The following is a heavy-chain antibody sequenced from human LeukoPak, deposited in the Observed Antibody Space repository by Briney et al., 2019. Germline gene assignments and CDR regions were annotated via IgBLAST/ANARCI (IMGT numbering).Heavy chain of an antibody. CDR3: ARRRVGRWLQFKVSYYFDY. CDR1: GYSFNNYD. Sequence: ASVNVSCKASGYSFNNYDINWVRQAPGQGLEWMGWISAYNGNTYYAQKFQGRLTMTADTSTSTAYMEVRSLRSDDTAVYYCARRRVGRWLQFKVSYYFDYWGQGTLVTVSS. CDR2: ISAYNGNT. J-gene: IGHJ4*02. D-gene: IGHD5-24*01. V-gene: IGHV1-18*01.